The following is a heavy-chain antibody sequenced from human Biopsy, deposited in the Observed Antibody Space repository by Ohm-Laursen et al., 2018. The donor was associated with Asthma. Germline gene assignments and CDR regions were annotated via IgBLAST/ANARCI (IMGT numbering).Heavy chain of an antibody. D-gene: IGHD1-26*01. V-gene: IGHV3-30*18. CDR2: ISFDGTNR. J-gene: IGHJ4*02. CDR1: GFSFSNYG. CDR3: AKDVFPGWELRRGSDY. Sequence: SLRLSCTASGFSFSNYGMHWVRQAPGKGLDWVAVISFDGTNRNYTDSVKGRFTISRDNSRNTLHLEMNSLRAEDTAVYYCAKDVFPGWELRRGSDYWGQGTLVTVSS.